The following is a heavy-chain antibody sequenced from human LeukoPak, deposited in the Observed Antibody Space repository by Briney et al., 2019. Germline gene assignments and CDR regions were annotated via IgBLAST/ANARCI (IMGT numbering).Heavy chain of an antibody. J-gene: IGHJ4*02. CDR1: GFTFSSYG. CDR3: AKAGPKYCGSTSCSTFDY. Sequence: GGSLRLSCAASGFTFSSYGMHWVRQAPGKGLEWVAVISYDGSNKYYADSVKGRFTISRDNSKNTLYLQMNSLRAEDTAVYYCAKAGPKYCGSTSCSTFDYWGQGTLVTVSS. V-gene: IGHV3-30*18. D-gene: IGHD2-2*01. CDR2: ISYDGSNK.